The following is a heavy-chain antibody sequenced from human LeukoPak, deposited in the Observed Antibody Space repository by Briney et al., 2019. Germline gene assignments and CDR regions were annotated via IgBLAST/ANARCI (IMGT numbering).Heavy chain of an antibody. CDR3: ARLTGYRIESAFDI. Sequence: ASVTVSFTASGYTFTSYGISWVRQAPGQGLEWMGWISAYNGNTNYAQKLQGRVTMTTDTSTSTAYMELRSLRSDDTAVYYCARLTGYRIESAFDIWGQGTMVTVSS. J-gene: IGHJ3*02. D-gene: IGHD3-9*01. CDR2: ISAYNGNT. V-gene: IGHV1-18*01. CDR1: GYTFTSYG.